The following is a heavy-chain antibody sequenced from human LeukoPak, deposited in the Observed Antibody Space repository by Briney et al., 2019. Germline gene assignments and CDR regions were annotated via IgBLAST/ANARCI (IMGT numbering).Heavy chain of an antibody. CDR2: SSGTGGST. CDR1: GFTFNSYA. J-gene: IGHJ3*02. Sequence: GGSLRLSCAASGFTFNSYAMSWVRQAPGKGLEWVSGSSGTGGSTNYADSVKGRFTISRDNSKNTLYLQMNSLRAEDTAVYYCARDDRTYYYDSSGHTLGAFDIWGQGTMVTVSS. V-gene: IGHV3-23*01. D-gene: IGHD3-22*01. CDR3: ARDDRTYYYDSSGHTLGAFDI.